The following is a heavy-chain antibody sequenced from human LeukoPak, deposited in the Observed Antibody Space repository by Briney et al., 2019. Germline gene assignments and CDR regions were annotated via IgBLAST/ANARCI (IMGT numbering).Heavy chain of an antibody. V-gene: IGHV3-73*01. CDR3: ARRIGDSYFYGMDL. J-gene: IGHJ6*02. Sequence: GGSLRLSCAASGFIFSASPIHWVRQAPGKGLEWVGRIRSKEYNYATACAESLRGRCTVSRDDSENTAYLQMSSLKTEDTAVYYCARRIGDSYFYGMDLWGQGTPVTVSS. D-gene: IGHD3-16*02. CDR1: GFIFSASP. CDR2: IRSKEYNYAT.